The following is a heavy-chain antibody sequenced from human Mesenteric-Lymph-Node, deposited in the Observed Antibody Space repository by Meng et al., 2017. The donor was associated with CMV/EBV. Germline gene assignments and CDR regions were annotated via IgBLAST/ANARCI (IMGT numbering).Heavy chain of an antibody. J-gene: IGHJ4*02. CDR1: GDSISNSTYY. CDR2: VHHSGTT. CDR3: ARRGNYDSDYSEY. Sequence: KLQEAGPGWVKPSEPLSLSCIVSGDSISNSTYYWTWIRQPPGKGLEWIGSVHHSGTTYYNPSLKGRLTISVDTSANLFSLRLTTVTAADTATYYCARRGNYDSDYSEYWGQGTLVTVSS. V-gene: IGHV4-39*01. D-gene: IGHD3-22*01.